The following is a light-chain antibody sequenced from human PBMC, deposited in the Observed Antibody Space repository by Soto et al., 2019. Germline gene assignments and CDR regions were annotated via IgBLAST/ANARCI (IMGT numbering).Light chain of an antibody. V-gene: IGLV2-8*01. CDR2: EVS. Sequence: QSALTQPPSASGSPGQSVTISCTGTSSDVGNYNYVSWYQQHPGKAPKLMLYEVSKRPSGVPDRFSGSKSGNTASLTISGLQAEDEADYYCCSYAGSSTWVFGGGTKLTVL. CDR3: CSYAGSSTWV. J-gene: IGLJ3*02. CDR1: SSDVGNYNY.